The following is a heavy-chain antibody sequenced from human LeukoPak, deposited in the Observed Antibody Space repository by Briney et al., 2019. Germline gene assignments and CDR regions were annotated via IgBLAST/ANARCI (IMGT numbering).Heavy chain of an antibody. Sequence: QSGGSLRLSCAASGFTVSGNSMNWVRQAPGKGLEWVSVIYSGGSTYYADSVNGRFTISRDNSQNSLYLQMNSLRAEDTAVYYCARDGPNGYGCFDIWGQGTRVTVSS. V-gene: IGHV3-66*02. CDR2: IYSGGST. CDR3: ARDGPNGYGCFDI. D-gene: IGHD2-8*01. J-gene: IGHJ3*02. CDR1: GFTVSGNS.